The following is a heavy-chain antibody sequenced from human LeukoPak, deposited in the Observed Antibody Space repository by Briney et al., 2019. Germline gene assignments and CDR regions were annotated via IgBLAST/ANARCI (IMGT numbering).Heavy chain of an antibody. J-gene: IGHJ5*02. V-gene: IGHV3-23*01. CDR3: AKDRQLDWFDP. CDR1: GFTFSSYA. Sequence: GGSLRLSCAAPGFTFSSYAMSWVRQAPGKGLEWVSTISGSGGSTYYADPVKGRFTISRDNSKNTLYLQMNSLRAEDTAVYYCAKDRQLDWFDPWGQGTLVTVSS. D-gene: IGHD6-19*01. CDR2: ISGSGGST.